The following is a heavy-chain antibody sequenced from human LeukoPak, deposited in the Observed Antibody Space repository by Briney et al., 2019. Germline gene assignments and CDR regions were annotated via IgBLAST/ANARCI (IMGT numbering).Heavy chain of an antibody. J-gene: IGHJ5*02. V-gene: IGHV4-4*02. Sequence: SETLSLTCAVSGGSISSSNWWSWVRQPPGKGLEWIGEIYHSGSTNYNPSLKSRVTISVDKSKNQFSLKLSSVTAADTAVYYCARDQLLWFGGRWFDPWGQGTLVTVSS. CDR2: IYHSGST. D-gene: IGHD3-10*01. CDR3: ARDQLLWFGGRWFDP. CDR1: GGSISSSNW.